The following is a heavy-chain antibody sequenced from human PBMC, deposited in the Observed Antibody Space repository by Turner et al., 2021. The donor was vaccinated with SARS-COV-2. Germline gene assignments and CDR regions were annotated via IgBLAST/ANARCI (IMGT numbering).Heavy chain of an antibody. Sequence: QVQLVASGGGVVQPGRSLRLSCAASGFTFSNYGMHWVRQAPGKGLEWVAVISYDGSNKYYADSVKGRFTISRDNSKNTLYLQMNSLRAEDTAVYYCAKDVITFGGVIDAETDYWGQGTLVTVSS. D-gene: IGHD3-16*01. V-gene: IGHV3-30*18. CDR2: ISYDGSNK. CDR3: AKDVITFGGVIDAETDY. J-gene: IGHJ4*02. CDR1: GFTFSNYG.